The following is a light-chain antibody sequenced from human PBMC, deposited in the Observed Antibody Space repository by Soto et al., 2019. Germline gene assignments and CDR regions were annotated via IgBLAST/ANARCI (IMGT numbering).Light chain of an antibody. CDR1: RSNIGAHYD. CDR2: GNS. V-gene: IGLV1-40*01. J-gene: IGLJ1*01. Sequence: QSVLTQPPSVSGAPGQRVTISCTGSRSNIGAHYDVHWYQQLPGTAPKLLIYGNSNRPSGVPDRFSGSKSGTSASLAITGLQAEDEADYYCQSYDNSLSVYVFGTGTKLTVL. CDR3: QSYDNSLSVYV.